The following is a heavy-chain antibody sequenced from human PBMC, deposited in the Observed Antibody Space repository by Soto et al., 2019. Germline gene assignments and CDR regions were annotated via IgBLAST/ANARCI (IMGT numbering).Heavy chain of an antibody. J-gene: IGHJ4*02. CDR1: EFTSNSYA. CDR3: ARVVKGLRAVISSVDY. CDR2: ISGPGGTI. D-gene: IGHD3-10*01. Sequence: EVQLLASGGGLVQPGGTMRVSCAASEFTSNSYAMSWVRQAPRKGLEWVSGISGPGGTIYYAGSVKGWFTTSRDTSENTLYLQMISLRVDETALCSWARVVKGLRAVISSVDYWGQAARVTVSS. V-gene: IGHV3-23*01.